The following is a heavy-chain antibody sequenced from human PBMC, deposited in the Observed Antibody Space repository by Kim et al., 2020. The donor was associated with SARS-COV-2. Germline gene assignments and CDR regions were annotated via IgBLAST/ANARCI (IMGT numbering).Heavy chain of an antibody. CDR3: ARGRGGGTDYFDY. CDR1: GFTFSDYY. D-gene: IGHD3-16*01. J-gene: IGHJ4*02. Sequence: GGSLRLSCAASGFTFSDYYMNWIRQAPGKGLEWVSYINNGGSTIYYADSVKGRFTISRDNAKNSLYLQMNSLRAEDTAVYYCARGRGGGTDYFDYWGRGTLVTVSS. CDR2: INNGGSTI. V-gene: IGHV3-11*04.